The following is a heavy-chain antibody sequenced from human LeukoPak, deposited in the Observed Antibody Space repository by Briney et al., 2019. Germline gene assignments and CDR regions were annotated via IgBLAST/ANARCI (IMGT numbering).Heavy chain of an antibody. CDR1: GFTLSSYA. CDR3: ASFHYYGSGAYYLSY. Sequence: GGSLRLSCAASGFTLSSYAMTWVRQVPGKGLEWVSDIGDSGATTYYADSVKGRFTISRDNSKNTLYLQMSSLRAEDTAVYFCASFHYYGSGAYYLSYWGQGTLVTVSS. CDR2: IGDSGATT. D-gene: IGHD3-10*01. V-gene: IGHV3-23*01. J-gene: IGHJ4*02.